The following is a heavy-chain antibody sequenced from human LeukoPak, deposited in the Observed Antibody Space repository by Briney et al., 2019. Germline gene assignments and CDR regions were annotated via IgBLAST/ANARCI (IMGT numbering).Heavy chain of an antibody. D-gene: IGHD2-21*02. CDR1: GGSISSGGYY. CDR3: ARRGYRGGDCYSLSGWFDP. V-gene: IGHV4-31*03. CDR2: IYYSGST. J-gene: IGHJ5*02. Sequence: SETLSLTCTVSGGSISSGGYYWSWIRQHPGKGLEWIGYIYYSGSTYYNPSLKSRVTISVDTSKNQFSLKLSSVTAADTAVYYCARRGYRGGDCYSLSGWFDPWGQGTLVTVSS.